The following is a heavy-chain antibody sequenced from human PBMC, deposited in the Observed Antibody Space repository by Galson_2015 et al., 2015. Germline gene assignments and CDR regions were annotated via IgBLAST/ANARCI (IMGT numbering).Heavy chain of an antibody. J-gene: IGHJ3*02. Sequence: PALVKPTQTLTLTCTFSGFSLSTSGVGVGWIRQPPGKALEWLALIYWDDDKRYSPSLKSRLTITKDTSKNQVVLTMTNMDPVDTATYYCAHSPNSSPNSGGAFDIWGQGTMVTVSS. CDR2: IYWDDDK. D-gene: IGHD6-13*01. CDR1: GFSLSTSGVG. V-gene: IGHV2-5*02. CDR3: AHSPNSSPNSGGAFDI.